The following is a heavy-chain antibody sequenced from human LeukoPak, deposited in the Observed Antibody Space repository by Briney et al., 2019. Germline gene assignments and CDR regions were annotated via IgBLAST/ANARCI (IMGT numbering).Heavy chain of an antibody. CDR2: IIPIFGTA. V-gene: IGHV1-69*01. J-gene: IGHJ4*02. CDR1: GGTFSIYA. D-gene: IGHD3-22*01. Sequence: GSSVNVSFTASGGTFSIYAISWVRQAPGQGLEWMGGIIPIFGTANYAQKFQGRVTITADESTSTAYMELSSLRSEDTAVYYCAYYDSSGYYQERCWGQGTLVTVSS. CDR3: AYYDSSGYYQERC.